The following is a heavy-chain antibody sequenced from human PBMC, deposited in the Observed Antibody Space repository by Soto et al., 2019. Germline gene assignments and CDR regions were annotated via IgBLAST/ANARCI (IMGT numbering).Heavy chain of an antibody. CDR1: GYTFTSYD. D-gene: IGHD3-3*01. V-gene: IGHV1-8*01. J-gene: IGHJ5*02. Sequence: ASVKVSCKASGYTFTSYDINWVRQASGQGLEWLGWMNPNSGDTGYAQKFQDRVTMTRNTSIGTAYMELSSLRSEDTAVYYCARTYYDFLGPDNWFDPWGQGTLVTVSS. CDR3: ARTYYDFLGPDNWFDP. CDR2: MNPNSGDT.